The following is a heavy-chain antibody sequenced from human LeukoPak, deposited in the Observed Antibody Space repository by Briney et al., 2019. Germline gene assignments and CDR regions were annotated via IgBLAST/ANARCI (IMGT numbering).Heavy chain of an antibody. CDR1: GFAFDDYG. D-gene: IGHD3-16*01. Sequence: GGSLTLSCAASGFAFDDYGMSWVREVRGRGLEWVSDINWNGDRTAYADSVKGRFTIYKDKAKNSLYLQMNSVRAEDTALYYCARDPNNYGRLDYWGQGTLVAVSS. CDR3: ARDPNNYGRLDY. CDR2: INWNGDRT. V-gene: IGHV3-20*04. J-gene: IGHJ4*02.